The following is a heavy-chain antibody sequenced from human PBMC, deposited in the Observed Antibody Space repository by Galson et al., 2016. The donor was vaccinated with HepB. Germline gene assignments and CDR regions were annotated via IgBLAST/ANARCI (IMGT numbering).Heavy chain of an antibody. Sequence: SVKVSCKASGYIFINYGITWVRQAPGQGLEWMGWISTFNGNTKYVQKFQGRVTMTTDTSTSTAYMELTSLRSDDTAVYFCARDGNYLTFDYWGQGTPVTVSS. CDR1: GYIFINYG. CDR3: ARDGNYLTFDY. V-gene: IGHV1-18*04. CDR2: ISTFNGNT. D-gene: IGHD1-1*01. J-gene: IGHJ4*02.